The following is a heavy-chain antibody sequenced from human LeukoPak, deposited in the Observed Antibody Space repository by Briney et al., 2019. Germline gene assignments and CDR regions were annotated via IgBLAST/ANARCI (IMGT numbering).Heavy chain of an antibody. Sequence: SQTLSLTCVIPGDSVSSNSAAWNWIRQSPSRGLEWLGRTYYRSEWFHDYAVSVKSRMIINPDTSKNQFSLQLNSVTPEDTAIYYCVGGGTSVAGMDVWDQGTTVTVSS. V-gene: IGHV6-1*01. D-gene: IGHD1-1*01. CDR3: VGGGTSVAGMDV. CDR1: GDSVSSNSAA. CDR2: TYYRSEWFH. J-gene: IGHJ6*02.